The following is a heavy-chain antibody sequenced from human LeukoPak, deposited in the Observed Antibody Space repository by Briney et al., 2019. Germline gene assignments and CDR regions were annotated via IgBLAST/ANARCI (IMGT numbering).Heavy chain of an antibody. CDR1: GFTFSNAW. J-gene: IGHJ5*02. CDR3: TTDGAYNWNDVAWFDP. V-gene: IGHV3-15*01. D-gene: IGHD1-1*01. CDR2: IKSKTDGGTT. Sequence: GGSLRLSCAASGFTFSNAWMSWVRQAPGKGLEWVGRIKSKTDGGTTDYAAPVKGRFTISRDDSKNTLYLQMNSLKTEDTAVYYCTTDGAYNWNDVAWFDPWGQGTLVTFSS.